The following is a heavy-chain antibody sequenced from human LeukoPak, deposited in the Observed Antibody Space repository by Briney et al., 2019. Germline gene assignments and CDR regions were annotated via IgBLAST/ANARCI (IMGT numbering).Heavy chain of an antibody. CDR2: ISATGDST. CDR1: EFSFSNFG. V-gene: IGHV3-23*01. Sequence: PGGSLRLSCAVSEFSFSNFGLSWVRQAPGKGLEWVSAISATGDSTYYADSVKGRFTVSRDNSKNTVYLQLNSLSAEDTAVYYCYGEGYWGQGTLVTVSS. CDR3: YGEGY. J-gene: IGHJ4*02. D-gene: IGHD4/OR15-4a*01.